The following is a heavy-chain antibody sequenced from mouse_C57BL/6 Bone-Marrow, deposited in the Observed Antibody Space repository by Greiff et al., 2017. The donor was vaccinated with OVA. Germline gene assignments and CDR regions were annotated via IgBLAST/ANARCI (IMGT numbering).Heavy chain of an antibody. D-gene: IGHD2-5*01. Sequence: VQLQQSGPGLVKPSQSLSLTCSVTGYSITSGYYWNWIRQFPGNKLEWMGYISYDGSNNYNPSLKNRISITRDTSKNQFFRKLNSVTTEDTATYYCARNAYYSNYDYYAMDYWGQGTSVTVSS. CDR3: ARNAYYSNYDYYAMDY. CDR2: ISYDGSN. V-gene: IGHV3-6*01. CDR1: GYSITSGYY. J-gene: IGHJ4*01.